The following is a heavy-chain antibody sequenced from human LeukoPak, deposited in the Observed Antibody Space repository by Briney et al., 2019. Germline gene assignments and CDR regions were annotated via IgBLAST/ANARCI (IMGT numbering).Heavy chain of an antibody. J-gene: IGHJ3*02. Sequence: GXXLXXSXAASGFTFSSYSMNWVRQAPGXGLEWVSYISRSSSSIYYADSVKGRFTISRDNAKNSLYLQMNSLRAEDTAVYYCARVDTMIVVDAFDIWGQGTMVTVSS. CDR2: ISRSSSSI. D-gene: IGHD3-22*01. CDR3: ARVDTMIVVDAFDI. V-gene: IGHV3-48*04. CDR1: GFTFSSYS.